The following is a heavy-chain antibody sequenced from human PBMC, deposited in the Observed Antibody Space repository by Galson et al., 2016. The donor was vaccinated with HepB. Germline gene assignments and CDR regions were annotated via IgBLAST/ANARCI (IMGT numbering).Heavy chain of an antibody. Sequence: CAISGDSVSSNSVAWNWIRQSPSRGLEWLGRTYYRSKWYNDYAESVKSRITINPDTSKNQFSLQLNSVTPEDTAVYYCARGRNSAFDYWGQGTLVTVSS. CDR3: ARGRNSAFDY. J-gene: IGHJ4*02. D-gene: IGHD1-7*01. CDR2: TYYRSKWYN. CDR1: GDSVSSNSVA. V-gene: IGHV6-1*01.